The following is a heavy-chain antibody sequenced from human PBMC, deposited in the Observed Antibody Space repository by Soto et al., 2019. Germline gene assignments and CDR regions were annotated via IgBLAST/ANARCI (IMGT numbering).Heavy chain of an antibody. J-gene: IGHJ6*02. CDR3: ASSYSNYALIDYYYYGMDL. V-gene: IGHV1-3*01. CDR1: GYTFTSYA. D-gene: IGHD4-4*01. Sequence: ASVKVSCKASGYTFTSYAMHWVRQAPGQRLEWMGWINAGNGNTKYSQKFQGRVTITRDTSASTAYMELSSLRSEDTAVYYCASSYSNYALIDYYYYGMDLWGPGTTVTVSS. CDR2: INAGNGNT.